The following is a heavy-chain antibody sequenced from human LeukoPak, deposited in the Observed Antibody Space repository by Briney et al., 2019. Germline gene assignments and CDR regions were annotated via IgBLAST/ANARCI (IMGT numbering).Heavy chain of an antibody. D-gene: IGHD6-19*01. CDR1: GGSISSSNYY. V-gene: IGHV4-39*01. CDR2: IYYSGST. J-gene: IGHJ4*02. CDR3: ARHASVDGNWPRPLDY. Sequence: PSETLSLTCTVSGGSISSSNYYWGWIRQPPRKGLEWIGNIYYSGSTYYKPSLKTRVTISVDTSKNQFSLKLTSVTAADTAVYYCARHASVDGNWPRPLDYWGQGSLVTV.